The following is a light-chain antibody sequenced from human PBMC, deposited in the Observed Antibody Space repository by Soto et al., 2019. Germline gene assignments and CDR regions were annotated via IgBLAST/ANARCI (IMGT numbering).Light chain of an antibody. J-gene: IGLJ3*02. V-gene: IGLV2-23*02. CDR1: GNDVGNYNL. CDR2: EVS. CDR3: CSSSGVTTWI. Sequence: QSVLSQPASVSGSPGQSVTISCSGTGNDVGNYNLVSWYQQHPGKVPKLLIYEVSRRPSGVSDRFSASKSGNTASLTTSGLQADDEADYYCCSSSGVTTWIFGGGTKLTVL.